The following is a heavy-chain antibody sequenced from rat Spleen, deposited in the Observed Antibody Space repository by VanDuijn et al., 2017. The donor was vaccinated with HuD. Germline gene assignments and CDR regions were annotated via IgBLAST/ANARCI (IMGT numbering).Heavy chain of an antibody. CDR2: IIYDGSRT. CDR3: TRVAFDY. Sequence: EVQLVESGGGLVQPGRSLKLSCSASGFTFSDYTMAWVRQAPKMGLEWVATIIYDGSRTYYRDSVKGRFTISRDNAKSTLYLQMNSLRSEDTATYCCTRVAFDYWGQGVMVTVSS. V-gene: IGHV5-7*01. J-gene: IGHJ2*01. CDR1: GFTFSDYT.